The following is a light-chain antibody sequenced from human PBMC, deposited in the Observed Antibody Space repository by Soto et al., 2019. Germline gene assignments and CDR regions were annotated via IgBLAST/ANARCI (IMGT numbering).Light chain of an antibody. CDR3: YSGSRSSGTRDV. Sequence: QSALTQPASVSGSPGQSITISCTGTSSDIGAYNYVSWYQQHPGQAPRLMISDVSNRPSGISDRFSCAKSGNTASLTISGLQAEDEADYYCYSGSRSSGTRDVFGTGTKLTVL. CDR1: SSDIGAYNY. CDR2: DVS. J-gene: IGLJ1*01. V-gene: IGLV2-14*03.